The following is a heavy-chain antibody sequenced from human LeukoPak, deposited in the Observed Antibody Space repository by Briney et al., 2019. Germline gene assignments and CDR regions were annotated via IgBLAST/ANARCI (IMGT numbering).Heavy chain of an antibody. J-gene: IGHJ2*01. V-gene: IGHV1-2*02. Sequence: ASVKVSCKASGGTFSSYAISWVRQAPGQGLEWMGWINPHSGGPKYAQKFLGRVTMSRDTSINTAYMELTGLKSDDTAFYYCSRFSLRGLSAAGTWALDVGGRGTLVTVSS. CDR2: INPHSGGP. D-gene: IGHD6-13*01. CDR1: GGTFSSYA. CDR3: SRFSLRGLSAAGTWALDV.